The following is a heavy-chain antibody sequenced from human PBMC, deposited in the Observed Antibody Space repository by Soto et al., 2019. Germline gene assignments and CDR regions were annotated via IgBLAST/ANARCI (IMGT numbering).Heavy chain of an antibody. CDR2: INYNGST. Sequence: QVQLQESGPGLVKPSETLSLTCTVSGGSISSYYWSWIRQPPGKGLEWIGYINYNGSTNYNPSITGRVTISVDTSKNQFSLKLSSVTAEDTAVYYCARRYGYSFDYWGQGTLVTVSS. CDR3: ARRYGYSFDY. V-gene: IGHV4-59*08. D-gene: IGHD1-1*01. CDR1: GGSISSYY. J-gene: IGHJ4*02.